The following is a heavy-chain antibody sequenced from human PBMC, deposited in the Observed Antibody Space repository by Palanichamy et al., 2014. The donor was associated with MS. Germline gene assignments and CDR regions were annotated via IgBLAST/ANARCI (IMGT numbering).Heavy chain of an antibody. CDR3: ARAAFYYGSGRGTFDY. Sequence: QVQLQQWGGRTVEAFRRPCPSPALPMVGPFSGYYWSWIRQPPGKGLEWIGEINHSGSTNYNPSLKSRVTISVDTSKNQFSLKLSSVTAADTAVYYCARAAFYYGSGRGTFDYWGQGTLVTVSS. V-gene: IGHV4-34*01. CDR2: INHSGST. D-gene: IGHD3-10*01. J-gene: IGHJ4*02. CDR1: VGPFSGYY.